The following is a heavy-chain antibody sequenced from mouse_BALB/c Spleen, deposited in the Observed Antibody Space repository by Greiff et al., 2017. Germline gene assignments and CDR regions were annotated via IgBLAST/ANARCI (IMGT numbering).Heavy chain of an antibody. J-gene: IGHJ4*01. Sequence: VQLQQSGAELVRPGVSVKISCKGSGYTFTDYAMHWVKQSHAKSLEWIGVISTYYGDASYNQKFKGKATMTVDKSSSTAYMELARLTSEDSAIYYCARPHPYYAMDYWGQGTSVTVSS. V-gene: IGHV1S137*01. CDR1: GYTFTDYA. CDR2: ISTYYGDA. CDR3: ARPHPYYAMDY.